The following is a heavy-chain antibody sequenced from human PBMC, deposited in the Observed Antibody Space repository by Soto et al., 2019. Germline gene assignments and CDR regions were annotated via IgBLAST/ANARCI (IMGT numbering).Heavy chain of an antibody. V-gene: IGHV1-18*01. Sequence: QVQLVQSGGEVRKRGASVTVSCKASGYTFTSYGISWVRQAPGQGLEWMGWISGYNGKTNYAQKVQDRVTMTTDTSTSTVYLELRSLRFDDTAVYYCAREGDVPYYYSGMDVWGQGTPVTVSS. J-gene: IGHJ6*02. CDR1: GYTFTSYG. CDR2: ISGYNGKT. CDR3: AREGDVPYYYSGMDV. D-gene: IGHD2-21*02.